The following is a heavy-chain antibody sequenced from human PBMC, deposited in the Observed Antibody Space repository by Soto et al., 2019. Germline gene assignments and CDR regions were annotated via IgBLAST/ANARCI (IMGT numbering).Heavy chain of an antibody. CDR2: INYSGST. D-gene: IGHD3-22*01. J-gene: IGHJ4*02. Sequence: PSETLSLTCTVSGGSINSGGYYWSWIRQHPGKGLEWIGYINYSGSTNYNPSLKSRVIISRDTSKNHLSLNLSSVTAADTAIYYCARNYYTSNVYGYWGQGILVTVSS. CDR3: ARNYYTSNVYGY. CDR1: GGSINSGGYY. V-gene: IGHV4-31*03.